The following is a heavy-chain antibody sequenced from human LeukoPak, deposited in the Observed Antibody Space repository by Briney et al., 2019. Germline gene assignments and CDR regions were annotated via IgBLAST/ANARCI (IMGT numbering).Heavy chain of an antibody. D-gene: IGHD6-6*01. J-gene: IGHJ3*02. Sequence: PGRSLRLSCAASGFTFGSYGMHWVRQAPGKGLEWVAVISYDGSNKYYADSVKGRFTISRDNFKNTLYLQMNSLRAEDTAVYYCAKSSSSSQGAFDIWGQGTMVTVSS. CDR3: AKSSSSSQGAFDI. CDR2: ISYDGSNK. V-gene: IGHV3-30*18. CDR1: GFTFGSYG.